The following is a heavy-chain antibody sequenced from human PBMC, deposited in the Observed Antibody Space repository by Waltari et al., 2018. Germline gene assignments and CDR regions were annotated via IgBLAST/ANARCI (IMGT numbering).Heavy chain of an antibody. V-gene: IGHV1-3*01. CDR2: INAGNGNT. D-gene: IGHD3-22*01. CDR1: GYTFTSYA. CDR3: ARRNYYDSSGYYSYYFDY. J-gene: IGHJ4*02. Sequence: QVQLVQSGAAVKKPGASVKVSCKASGYTFTSYAMHWVRQAPGQRLEWMGWINAGNGNTKYSQKFQGRVTITRDTSASTAYMELSSLRSEDTAVYYCARRNYYDSSGYYSYYFDYWGQGTLVTVSS.